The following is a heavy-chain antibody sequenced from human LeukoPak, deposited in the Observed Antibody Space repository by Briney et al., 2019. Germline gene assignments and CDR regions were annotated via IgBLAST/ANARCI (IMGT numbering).Heavy chain of an antibody. CDR1: GFTFSNYA. V-gene: IGHV3-23*01. D-gene: IGHD1-1*01. Sequence: GGSLRLSCAASGFTFSNYAMNWVRQATGKGLEWVAGITGRGDNIYYADSVKGRFTISRDNSKDTLYLQMKRLRAEDTAIYYCAKDRRRNVVGVAGPDYWSQGTLVTVSS. CDR2: ITGRGDNI. CDR3: AKDRRRNVVGVAGPDY. J-gene: IGHJ4*02.